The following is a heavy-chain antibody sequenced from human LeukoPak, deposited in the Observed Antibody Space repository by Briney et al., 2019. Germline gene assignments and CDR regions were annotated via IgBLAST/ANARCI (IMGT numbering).Heavy chain of an antibody. Sequence: SETLSLTCTVSGGSISRYYWSWIRQPSGKGLEWIGYIYSAGSTNSNPSLKSRITISVDTSRNEFSLRLTSVTAADTAVYYCARHESAVGALFYWGQGSLVTVSS. CDR2: IYSAGST. J-gene: IGHJ4*02. CDR1: GGSISRYY. CDR3: ARHESAVGALFY. V-gene: IGHV4-59*08. D-gene: IGHD1-26*01.